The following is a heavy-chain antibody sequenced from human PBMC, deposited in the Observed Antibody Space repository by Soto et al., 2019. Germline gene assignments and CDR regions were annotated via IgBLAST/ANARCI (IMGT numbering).Heavy chain of an antibody. Sequence: ASVKVSCKASGYTLTRYAMHWVRQAPGQRLEWMGWINANSGNTKYAQKFKGRVTMTRDTSISTAYMELSRLRSDDTAVYYCARLPDPNTYYYYGMDVWGQGTTVTVSS. CDR2: INANSGNT. CDR3: ARLPDPNTYYYYGMDV. J-gene: IGHJ6*02. CDR1: GYTLTRYA. V-gene: IGHV1-2*02.